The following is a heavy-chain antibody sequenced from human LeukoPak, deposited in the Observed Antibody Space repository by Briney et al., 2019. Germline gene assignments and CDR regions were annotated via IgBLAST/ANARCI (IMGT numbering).Heavy chain of an antibody. CDR1: GFTFSDYY. CDR3: ARDNWNYGSSMDV. Sequence: GGSLRLSCAASGFTFSDYYMSWIRQAPGKGLEWVSYISSSGNTIYYADSVKGRFTISRDNAKNSLYLQMNSLRAEDTAVYYCARDNWNYGSSMDVWGQGTTVTVSS. D-gene: IGHD1-7*01. V-gene: IGHV3-11*01. CDR2: ISSSGNTI. J-gene: IGHJ6*02.